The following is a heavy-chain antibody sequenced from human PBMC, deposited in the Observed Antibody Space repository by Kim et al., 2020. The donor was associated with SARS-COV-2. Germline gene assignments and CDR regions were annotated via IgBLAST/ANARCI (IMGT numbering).Heavy chain of an antibody. J-gene: IGHJ4*02. CDR2: T. CDR3: TTYGSGSQFDY. Sequence: TDHAAPGKGRFTLSRDDSKNTLYLQMNSLKTEDTAVYYCTTYGSGSQFDYWGQGTLVTVSS. V-gene: IGHV3-15*01. D-gene: IGHD3-10*01.